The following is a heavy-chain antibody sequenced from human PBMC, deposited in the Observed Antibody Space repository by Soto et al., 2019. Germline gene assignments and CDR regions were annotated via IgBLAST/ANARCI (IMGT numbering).Heavy chain of an antibody. CDR1: GFTFSSYS. J-gene: IGHJ4*02. D-gene: IGHD6-19*01. V-gene: IGHV3-21*01. CDR3: ARGSHSSLDY. CDR2: ISSSSNYI. Sequence: GGSLRLSCAASGFTFSSYSINWVRQAPGKGLEWVSSISSSSNYIYYADSVKGRFTVSRDNAKNSLYLQMNSLRAEDTAVYHCARGSHSSLDYWGQGTLVTVSS.